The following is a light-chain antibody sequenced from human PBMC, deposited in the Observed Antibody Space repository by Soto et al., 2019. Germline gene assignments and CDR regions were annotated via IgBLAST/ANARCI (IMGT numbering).Light chain of an antibody. CDR3: QQRSNWLIT. Sequence: EIVLTHSPATVSLSPCERATLSGSASQSVSSYLAWYQQKPGQAPRLLIYDASNRATGIPARFSGSGSGTDFTLTISSLEPEDFAVYYCQQRSNWLITFGQGTRLEIK. CDR2: DAS. V-gene: IGKV3-11*01. CDR1: QSVSSY. J-gene: IGKJ5*01.